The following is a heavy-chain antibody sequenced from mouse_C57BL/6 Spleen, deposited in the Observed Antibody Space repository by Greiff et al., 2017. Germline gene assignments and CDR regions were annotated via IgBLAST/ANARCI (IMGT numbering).Heavy chain of an antibody. D-gene: IGHD2-4*01. V-gene: IGHV5-4*01. CDR1: GFTFSSYA. Sequence: EVQLVESGGGLVKPGGSLKLSCAASGFTFSSYAMSWVRQTPEKRLEWVATISDGGSYTYYPDNVKGRFTISRDNAKNNLYLQMSHLKSEDTAMYYCARERVYDYDGAWFAYWGQGTLVTVSA. CDR2: ISDGGSYT. CDR3: ARERVYDYDGAWFAY. J-gene: IGHJ3*01.